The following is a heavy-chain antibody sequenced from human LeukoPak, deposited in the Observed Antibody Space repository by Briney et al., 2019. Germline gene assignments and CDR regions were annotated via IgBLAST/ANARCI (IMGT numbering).Heavy chain of an antibody. CDR2: IKQDGSEK. V-gene: IGHV3-7*01. D-gene: IGHD2-2*02. Sequence: GGSLRLSCAASGFTFSSYSMNWVRQAPGKGLEWVANIKQDGSEKYYVDSVKGRFTISRDNAKNSLYLQMNSLRAEDTAVYYCARVYAAAIYDYYYYMDVWGKGTTVTVSS. CDR1: GFTFSSYS. CDR3: ARVYAAAIYDYYYYMDV. J-gene: IGHJ6*03.